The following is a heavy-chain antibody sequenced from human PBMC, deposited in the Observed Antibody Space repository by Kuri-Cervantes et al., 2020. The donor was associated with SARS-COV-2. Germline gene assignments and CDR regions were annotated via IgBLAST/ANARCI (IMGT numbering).Heavy chain of an antibody. CDR2: ISGSGGST. CDR3: ARAQNTYGSGSYVYFQH. V-gene: IGHV3-23*01. D-gene: IGHD3-10*01. Sequence: GESLKISCAASGFTFSSYAMSWVRQAPGKGLEWVSAISGSGGSTYYADSVKGRLTISRDNSKNTLYLQMNSLRAEDTAVYYCARAQNTYGSGSYVYFQHWGQGTLVTVSS. CDR1: GFTFSSYA. J-gene: IGHJ1*01.